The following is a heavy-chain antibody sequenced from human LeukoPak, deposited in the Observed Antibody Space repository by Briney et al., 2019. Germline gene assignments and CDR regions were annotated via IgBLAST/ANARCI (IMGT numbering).Heavy chain of an antibody. V-gene: IGHV3-30*02. Sequence: GGSLRLSCAASGFTFGSSAMHWVRQAPGKGLECVAFIQFDGSYKHYSDSVKGRFTISRDNSKNTLYLEMNSLRPEDTAVYYCATHCSGTACHRDYWGQGTLVTVSP. CDR1: GFTFGSSA. CDR2: IQFDGSYK. J-gene: IGHJ4*02. CDR3: ATHCSGTACHRDY. D-gene: IGHD2-2*01.